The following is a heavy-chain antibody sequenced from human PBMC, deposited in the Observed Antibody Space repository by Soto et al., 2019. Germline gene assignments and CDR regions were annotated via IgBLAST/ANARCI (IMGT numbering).Heavy chain of an antibody. D-gene: IGHD7-27*01. CDR1: GGSFGTFNYG. Sequence: QVQLQESGPGLVKPSQTLSLTCTVSGGSFGTFNYGGSWLRQSPDMGLEWIGHIYDGGNTYNNPSLESRVTMSVDTSKNQLSLTLSSVSAADTAVYYCARGPSGDKVDSWGQGTLVTVSS. CDR2: IYDGGNT. V-gene: IGHV4-30-4*01. CDR3: ARGPSGDKVDS. J-gene: IGHJ4*02.